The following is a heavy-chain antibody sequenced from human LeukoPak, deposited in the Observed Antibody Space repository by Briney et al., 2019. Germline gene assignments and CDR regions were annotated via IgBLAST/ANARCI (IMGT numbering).Heavy chain of an antibody. CDR1: GFSFSSYG. Sequence: GGSLRLSCVASGFSFSSYGMHWVRQAPGKGLEWLAFLRYDESMSYDADSLQGRFTISRDNAKNTLYLQMNTLTGEDTAVYFCAKDREFRGYDILGGLDIWGQGTGVTVSS. J-gene: IGHJ3*02. CDR2: LRYDESMS. CDR3: AKDREFRGYDILGGLDI. V-gene: IGHV3-30*02. D-gene: IGHD5-12*01.